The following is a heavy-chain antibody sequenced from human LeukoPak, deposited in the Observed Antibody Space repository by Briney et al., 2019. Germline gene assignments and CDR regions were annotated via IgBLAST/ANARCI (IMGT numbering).Heavy chain of an antibody. D-gene: IGHD3-9*01. CDR2: ISVYNGHT. V-gene: IGHV1-18*01. CDR3: ARVDLLTGYYFFDY. Sequence: ASVKVSCKASGGTFSSYAISWVRQAPGQGLEWMGWISVYNGHTNYAQKLQGRVTMTTDTSTSTAYMELRSLGSDETAVYYCARVDLLTGYYFFDYWGQGTLVTVSS. CDR1: GGTFSSYA. J-gene: IGHJ4*02.